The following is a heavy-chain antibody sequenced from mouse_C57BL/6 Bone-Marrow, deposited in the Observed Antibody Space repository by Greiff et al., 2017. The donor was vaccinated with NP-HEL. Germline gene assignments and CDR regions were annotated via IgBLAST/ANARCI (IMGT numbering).Heavy chain of an antibody. D-gene: IGHD1-1*01. CDR2: INPSNGGT. CDR3: ARAIGDYYGSSYNFDY. V-gene: IGHV1-53*01. CDR1: GYTFTSYW. J-gene: IGHJ2*01. Sequence: VQLQQPGTELVKPGASVKLSCKASGYTFTSYWMHWVKQRPGQGLEWIGNINPSNGGTNYNEKFKSKATLTVDKSSSTAYMQLSSLTSEDSAVYYCARAIGDYYGSSYNFDYWGQGTTLTVSS.